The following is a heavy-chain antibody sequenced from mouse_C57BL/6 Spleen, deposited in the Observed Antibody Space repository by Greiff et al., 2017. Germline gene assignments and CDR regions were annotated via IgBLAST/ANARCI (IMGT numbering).Heavy chain of an antibody. J-gene: IGHJ1*03. V-gene: IGHV1-82*01. CDR1: GYAFSSSW. CDR3: AGEYDYDRVPYWYFDV. D-gene: IGHD2-4*01. CDR2: IYPGDGDT. Sequence: QVQLQQSGPELVKPGASVKISCKASGYAFSSSWMNWVKQRPGKGLEWIGRIYPGDGDTNYNGKFKGKATLTADKSSSTAYMQLSSLTSEDSAVYFCAGEYDYDRVPYWYFDVWGTGTTVTVSS.